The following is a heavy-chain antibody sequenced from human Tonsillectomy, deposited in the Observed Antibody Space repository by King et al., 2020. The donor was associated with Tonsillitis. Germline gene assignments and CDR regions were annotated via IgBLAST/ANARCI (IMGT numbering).Heavy chain of an antibody. Sequence: EVQLVESGGGLVQPGGSLRLYCAASGCTFSNYLMTWVSQAPGKGLEWVANINPDGSQKDYVDSVRGRFTISRDNAKNSLYLQMNNLRTEDTAVYYCARDPNWGSGYWGQGTLVTVSS. V-gene: IGHV3-7*01. CDR1: GCTFSNYL. CDR3: ARDPNWGSGY. CDR2: INPDGSQK. J-gene: IGHJ4*02. D-gene: IGHD7-27*01.